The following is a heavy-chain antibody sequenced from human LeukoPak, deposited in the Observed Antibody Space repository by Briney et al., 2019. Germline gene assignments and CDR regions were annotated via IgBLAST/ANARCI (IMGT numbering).Heavy chain of an antibody. CDR2: INTSGGTT. CDR1: GFTFSSYG. Sequence: GGSLRLSCAASGFTFSSYGMTWVRQAPGKGLEWVSTINTSGGTTYYTDSVKGRFTISRDNSKNTLYLQMNSLRAEDTAVYYCAKDDIVVVGGAEYFQHWGQGTLVTVSS. V-gene: IGHV3-23*01. CDR3: AKDDIVVVGGAEYFQH. D-gene: IGHD2-15*01. J-gene: IGHJ1*01.